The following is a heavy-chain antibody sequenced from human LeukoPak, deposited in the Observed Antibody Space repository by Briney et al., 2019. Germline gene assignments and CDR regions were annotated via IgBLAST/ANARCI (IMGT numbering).Heavy chain of an antibody. CDR3: AREPYDSSGYVNWFDP. D-gene: IGHD3-22*01. CDR2: IYYSGST. Sequence: SQTLSLTCTVSGGSISSGVYYWSWIRQPPGKGLVWIGYIYYSGSTYYNPSLKSRVTISVDTSKNQFSLKLSSVTAADTAVYYCAREPYDSSGYVNWFDPWGQGTLVTDSS. CDR1: GGSISSGVYY. V-gene: IGHV4-30-4*08. J-gene: IGHJ5*02.